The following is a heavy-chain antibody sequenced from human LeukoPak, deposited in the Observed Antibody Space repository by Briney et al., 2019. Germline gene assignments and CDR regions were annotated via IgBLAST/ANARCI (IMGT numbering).Heavy chain of an antibody. V-gene: IGHV3-9*03. Sequence: KAGGSLRPSCAAFGFTFDNYAMHWVRQAPGKGLEWVTSISWNSANIAYADSVKGRFTISRDNAKNPLYLQMNSLRPEDMALYYCVKDTSGASQYFQYWGHGTVVTVSS. D-gene: IGHD2-15*01. CDR2: ISWNSANI. CDR3: VKDTSGASQYFQY. CDR1: GFTFDNYA. J-gene: IGHJ1*01.